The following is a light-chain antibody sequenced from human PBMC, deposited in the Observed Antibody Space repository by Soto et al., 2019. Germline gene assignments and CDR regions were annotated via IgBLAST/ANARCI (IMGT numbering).Light chain of an antibody. Sequence: DMQMTQSPSTLSASVGDRVTITCRASQSISSWLAWYQQIPGKAPKLLIYKASSLQSGVPSRFSGSGSETEFTLTITGLQPDDFATYYCHQYSRFPRTFGQGTKVDIK. CDR2: KAS. J-gene: IGKJ1*01. CDR1: QSISSW. CDR3: HQYSRFPRT. V-gene: IGKV1-5*03.